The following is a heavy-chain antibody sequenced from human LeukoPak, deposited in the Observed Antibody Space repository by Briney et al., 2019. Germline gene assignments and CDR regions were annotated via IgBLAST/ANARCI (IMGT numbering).Heavy chain of an antibody. J-gene: IGHJ4*02. CDR2: INSDESST. CDR1: GFTFSSYW. V-gene: IGHV3-74*01. D-gene: IGHD3-10*01. CDR3: AKRASGSGTSLYYFDY. Sequence: GGSLRLSCAASGFTFSSYWMHWVRQAPGKGLVWVSHINSDESSTTYADSVKGRFTISRDNAKNTLYLQMNSLRAEDTAVYYCAKRASGSGTSLYYFDYWGQGTLVTVSS.